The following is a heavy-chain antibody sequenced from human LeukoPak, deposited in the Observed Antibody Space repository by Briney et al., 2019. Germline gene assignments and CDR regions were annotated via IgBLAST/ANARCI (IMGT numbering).Heavy chain of an antibody. Sequence: PGGSLRLSCAASGFTFSSYWMSWVRQAPGKGLEWVANIKQDGSEKYYVDSAKGRFTISRDNAKNSLYLQMNSLRAEDTAVYYCARDAWVIDYYGSGSYYYFDYWGQGTLVTVSS. CDR1: GFTFSSYW. J-gene: IGHJ4*02. D-gene: IGHD3-10*01. CDR3: ARDAWVIDYYGSGSYYYFDY. V-gene: IGHV3-7*01. CDR2: IKQDGSEK.